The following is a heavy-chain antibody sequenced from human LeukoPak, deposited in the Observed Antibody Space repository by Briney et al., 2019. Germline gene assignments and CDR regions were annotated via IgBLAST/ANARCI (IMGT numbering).Heavy chain of an antibody. J-gene: IGHJ4*02. CDR2: ISPSGGAT. CDR1: GLTFSGAA. D-gene: IGHD3-10*02. V-gene: IGHV3-23*01. CDR3: AKRLISPNVRYFDS. Sequence: GGSLRLSCAASGLTFSGAAMSWVRQSPGEGLECVSSISPSGGATYYTESVRGRFTISRDNSIDTLYLQMNSLRAEDTAIYYCAKRLISPNVRYFDSWGQGTQVIVSS.